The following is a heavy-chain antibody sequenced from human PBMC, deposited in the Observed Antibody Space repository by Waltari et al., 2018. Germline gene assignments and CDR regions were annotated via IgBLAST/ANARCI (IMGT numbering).Heavy chain of an antibody. D-gene: IGHD2-2*01. CDR3: ARVGCSSTSCYGNWFDP. V-gene: IGHV4-59*11. CDR2: IYYSVST. J-gene: IGHJ5*02. CDR1: GGSISSHY. Sequence: QVQLQESGPGLVKPSETLSLTCTVSGGSISSHYWSWIRQPQGKGLEWIGYIYYSVSTNYTPSLKSRVTISVDTSKNQFSLKLSSVIAADTAVYYCARVGCSSTSCYGNWFDPWGQGTLVTVSS.